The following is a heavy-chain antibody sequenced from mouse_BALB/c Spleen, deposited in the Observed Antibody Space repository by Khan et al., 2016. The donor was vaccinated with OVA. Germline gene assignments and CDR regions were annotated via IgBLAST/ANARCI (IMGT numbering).Heavy chain of an antibody. J-gene: IGHJ2*01. CDR1: GYTFTSYV. Sequence: VQLKESGPELVKPGASVKMSCKASGYTFTSYVIHWVKQRPGQGLAWIGYIYPYNDDTKYNEKFKGKATLTSDKSASTAYMDLSSLTSEDSAVYYCAGCFRSAVYFDYWGQGTTLTISS. V-gene: IGHV1S136*01. CDR3: AGCFRSAVYFDY. CDR2: IYPYNDDT. D-gene: IGHD2-14*01.